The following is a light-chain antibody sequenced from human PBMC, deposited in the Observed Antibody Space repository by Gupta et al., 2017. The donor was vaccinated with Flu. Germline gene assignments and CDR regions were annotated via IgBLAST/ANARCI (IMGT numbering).Light chain of an antibody. J-gene: IGLJ3*02. Sequence: NFMLTQPHSVSESPGKTVTISCTRSSGSIDSNYVQWYQQRPGSPPTNVIYEDSQRPAGVPDRFSGSSDTSSNSASLTSSRLRTADEADDYCQSYDDTTWVFGGGTKLTVL. CDR3: QSYDDTTWV. CDR1: SGSIDSNY. V-gene: IGLV6-57*01. CDR2: EDS.